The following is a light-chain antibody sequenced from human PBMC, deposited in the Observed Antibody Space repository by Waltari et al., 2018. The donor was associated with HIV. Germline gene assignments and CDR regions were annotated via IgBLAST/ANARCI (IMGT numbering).Light chain of an antibody. Sequence: AIQMTQSPSSLSASVGDRVTITCRASQGIGTDLGWYQQKPGKAPKVLIYAATSLQGGVPSRFSGSRSGTDFTLTISSLQPEDCATYYCLQDGSYPLTFGPGTKVDV. V-gene: IGKV1-6*01. CDR1: QGIGTD. CDR3: LQDGSYPLT. CDR2: AAT. J-gene: IGKJ3*01.